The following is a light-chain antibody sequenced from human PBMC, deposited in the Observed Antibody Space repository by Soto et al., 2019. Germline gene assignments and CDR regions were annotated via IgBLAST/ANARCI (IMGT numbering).Light chain of an antibody. J-gene: IGLJ3*02. CDR3: CSFAGSMTWV. Sequence: QAVVTQPASVSGSPGQSITISCTGTSSDVGSYNLVSWYQFHPGKAPKLIIYEGIKRPSGVSDRFSGSKSGNTASLTISGLQTEDDADYYCCSFAGSMTWVFGGGTKVTVL. V-gene: IGLV2-23*01. CDR2: EGI. CDR1: SSDVGSYNL.